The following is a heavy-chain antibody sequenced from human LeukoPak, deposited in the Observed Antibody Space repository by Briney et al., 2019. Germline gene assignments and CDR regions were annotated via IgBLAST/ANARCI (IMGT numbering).Heavy chain of an antibody. V-gene: IGHV3-66*01. CDR3: ARSPVYYGDYALYYYYGMDV. CDR2: ISDSGGST. CDR1: GFSVSSNY. Sequence: GGSLRLSCAASGFSVSSNYMSWVREAPGKGLEWVSTISDSGGSTYYADSVKGRFTISRDNSKNTLYLQMNSLRAEDTAVYYCARSPVYYGDYALYYYYGMDVWGQGTTVTVYS. D-gene: IGHD4-17*01. J-gene: IGHJ6*02.